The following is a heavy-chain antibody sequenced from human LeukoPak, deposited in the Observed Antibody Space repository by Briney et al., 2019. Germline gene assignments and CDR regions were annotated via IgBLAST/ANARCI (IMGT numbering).Heavy chain of an antibody. D-gene: IGHD5-12*01. CDR3: ARGLNIEYFFDY. J-gene: IGHJ4*02. CDR2: INYDGST. CDR1: GGSFRAYY. Sequence: SETLSLTCTVSGGSFRAYYWSWIRQPPGKGLEWIGEINYDGSTSYNPSLKSRVTISVDTSKKQAFLKLRSVTAADTAMYYCARGLNIEYFFDYWGQGSLVTVSS. V-gene: IGHV4-34*01.